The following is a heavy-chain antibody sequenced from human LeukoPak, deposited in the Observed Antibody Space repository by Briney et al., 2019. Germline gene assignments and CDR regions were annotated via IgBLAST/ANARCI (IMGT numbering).Heavy chain of an antibody. CDR3: ARGGPRYCSSTSCYIDNWFDP. CDR1: GGSVSSGSYY. J-gene: IGHJ5*02. CDR2: IYYSGST. D-gene: IGHD2-2*02. Sequence: PSETLSLTCTVSGGSVSSGSYYWSWIRQPPGKGLEWTGYIYYSGSTNYNPSLKSRVTISVDTSKNQFSLKLSSVTAADTAVYYCARGGPRYCSSTSCYIDNWFDPWGQGTLVTVSS. V-gene: IGHV4-61*01.